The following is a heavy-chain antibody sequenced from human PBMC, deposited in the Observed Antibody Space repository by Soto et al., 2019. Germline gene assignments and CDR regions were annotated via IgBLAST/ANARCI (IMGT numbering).Heavy chain of an antibody. CDR2: ISYDGSNK. CDR3: ARGGGYSYVIKEVLCY. D-gene: IGHD5-18*01. Sequence: GGSLRLSCAASGFTFSSYAMHWVRQAPGKGLEWVAVISYDGSNKYYADSVKGRFTISRDNSKNTLYLQMNSLRAEDTAVYYCARGGGYSYVIKEVLCYWGQGTLVTVSS. CDR1: GFTFSSYA. V-gene: IGHV3-30-3*01. J-gene: IGHJ4*02.